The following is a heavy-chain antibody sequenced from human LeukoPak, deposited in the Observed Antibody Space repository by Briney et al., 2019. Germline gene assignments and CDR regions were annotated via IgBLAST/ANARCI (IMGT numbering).Heavy chain of an antibody. D-gene: IGHD4-23*01. CDR1: GFTFSSYG. V-gene: IGHV3-30*02. CDR2: IRYDRSNQ. CDR3: AKDRLPRWPDAFDI. Sequence: PGGSLRLSCAASGFTFSSYGMHWVRQAPGKGLEWLSFIRYDRSNQFYADSVKGRFTISRDYSKNTVYLQMNSLRPEDTAVYYCAKDRLPRWPDAFDIWGQGTMVTVSS. J-gene: IGHJ3*02.